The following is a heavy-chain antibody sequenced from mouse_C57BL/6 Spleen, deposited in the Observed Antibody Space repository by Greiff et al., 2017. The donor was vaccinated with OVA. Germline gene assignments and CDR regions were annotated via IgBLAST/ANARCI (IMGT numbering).Heavy chain of an antibody. J-gene: IGHJ1*03. CDR1: GFTFSDYY. Sequence: DVQLQESEGGLVQPGSSMKLSCTASGFTFSDYYMAWVRQVPEKGLEWVANINYDGSSTYYLDTLKSRFIISRDNAKNILYLQMSSLKSEDTATYYCARDPFYYYGSSYDYWYFDVWGTGTTVTVSS. V-gene: IGHV5-16*01. D-gene: IGHD1-1*01. CDR2: INYDGSST. CDR3: ARDPFYYYGSSYDYWYFDV.